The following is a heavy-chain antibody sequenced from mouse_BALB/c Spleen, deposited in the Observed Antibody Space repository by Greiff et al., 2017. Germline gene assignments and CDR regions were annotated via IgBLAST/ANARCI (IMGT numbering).Heavy chain of an antibody. J-gene: IGHJ2*01. Sequence: DVMLVESGGGLVKPGGSLKLSCAASGFTFSDYYMYWVRQTPEKRLEWVATISDGGSYTYYPDSVKGLFTISRDNAKNNLYLQMSSLKSEDTAMYYCARGYYGSSFDYWGQGTTLTVSS. V-gene: IGHV5-4*02. CDR2: ISDGGSYT. CDR1: GFTFSDYY. D-gene: IGHD1-1*01. CDR3: ARGYYGSSFDY.